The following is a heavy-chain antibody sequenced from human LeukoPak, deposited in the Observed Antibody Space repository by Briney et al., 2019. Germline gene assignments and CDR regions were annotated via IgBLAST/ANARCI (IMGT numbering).Heavy chain of an antibody. CDR2: IIPAFGTA. Sequence: SVKVSCRSSGDTSHSHAISWVRQAPGQGLEWMGRIIPAFGTANYAQKFQGRVTITADKSTRTAYMEMSSLRSEDTAVYYCARDYNWNFANSSPFDYWGQGTLVTVSS. J-gene: IGHJ4*02. CDR1: GDTSHSHA. D-gene: IGHD1-7*01. V-gene: IGHV1-69*06. CDR3: ARDYNWNFANSSPFDY.